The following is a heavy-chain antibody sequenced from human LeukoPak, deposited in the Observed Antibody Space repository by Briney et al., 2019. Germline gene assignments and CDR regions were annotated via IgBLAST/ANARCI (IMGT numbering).Heavy chain of an antibody. Sequence: SETLSLTCIVSGGSISGYYWSWIRQPAGKGLEWIGRIYSSGSTNYNPSLKSRVTMSVDTSKNQFSLKLSSVTAADTAVYYCARGGGVVPADTFDYWGQGTLDTVSS. CDR1: GGSISGYY. CDR2: IYSSGST. CDR3: ARGGGVVPADTFDY. V-gene: IGHV4-4*07. J-gene: IGHJ4*02. D-gene: IGHD2-2*01.